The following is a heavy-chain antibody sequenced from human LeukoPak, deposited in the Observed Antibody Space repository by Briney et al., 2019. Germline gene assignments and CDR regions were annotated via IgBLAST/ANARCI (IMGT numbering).Heavy chain of an antibody. D-gene: IGHD5-24*01. V-gene: IGHV3-15*01. J-gene: IGHJ4*02. Sequence: GGSLRLPCAASGFTFNDAWMSWVRQAPGKGLEWVGRIKSKSDGATRDFAAPVKGRFTISRDDSKKTLYLQMNSLKTEDTAVYYCTAGVGTGDNELGGQETLVTVS. CDR3: TAGVGTGDNEL. CDR1: GFTFNDAW. CDR2: IKSKSDGATR.